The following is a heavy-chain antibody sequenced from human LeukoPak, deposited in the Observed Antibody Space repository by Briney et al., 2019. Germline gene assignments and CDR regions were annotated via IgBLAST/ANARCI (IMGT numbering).Heavy chain of an antibody. V-gene: IGHV6-1*01. J-gene: IGHJ4*02. CDR2: TYYRSKLYN. D-gene: IGHD3-10*01. CDR1: GDSVSSNSAA. Sequence: SQTLSLTCAISGDSVSSNSAAWHWIRQSPSRGLEWLGRTYYRSKLYNDYAVSVKSRITINPDTSKNQFSLQLNSVTPEDTAVYYCAREELPPVLLWFGELSPIDHWGQGTLVTVSS. CDR3: AREELPPVLLWFGELSPIDH.